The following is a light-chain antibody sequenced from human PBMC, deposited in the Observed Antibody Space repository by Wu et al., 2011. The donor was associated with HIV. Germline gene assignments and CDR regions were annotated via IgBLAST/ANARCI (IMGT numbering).Light chain of an antibody. CDR1: QSVSSSY. V-gene: IGKV3D-20*02. Sequence: TLSCRASQSVSSSYLAWYQXKPGQAPRLLIYGASNRAADIPDRFSGSGSGTDFTLTISRLEPEDFAVYYCQHRSTWPLTFGQGTRLEIK. CDR3: QHRSTWPLT. CDR2: GAS. J-gene: IGKJ5*01.